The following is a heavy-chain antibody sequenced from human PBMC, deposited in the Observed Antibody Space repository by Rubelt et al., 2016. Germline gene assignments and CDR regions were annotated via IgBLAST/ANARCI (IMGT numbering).Heavy chain of an antibody. J-gene: IGHJ6*02. CDR3: ARQQLRGVIVSGYGMDV. Sequence: GLEWVSSISGSSSYIYYADSVKGRFTISRDNAKNSLYLQMRSLRAEDTAVYYCARQQLRGVIVSGYGMDVWGQGTTVTVSS. D-gene: IGHD3-10*01. V-gene: IGHV3-21*01. CDR2: ISGSSSYI.